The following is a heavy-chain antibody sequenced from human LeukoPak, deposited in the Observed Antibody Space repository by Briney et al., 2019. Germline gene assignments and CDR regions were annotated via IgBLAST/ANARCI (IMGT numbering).Heavy chain of an antibody. CDR1: GFTFSSYA. J-gene: IGHJ4*02. D-gene: IGHD1-1*01. V-gene: IGHV3-30-3*01. CDR2: ISYDGSNK. CDR3: ASSGGHDPAEY. Sequence: PGGSLRLSCAASGFTFSSYAMHWVRQAPGKGLEWVAVISYDGSNKYYANPVKGRFTISRDNSKNTLYLQMNSLRAEDTAVYYCASSGGHDPAEYWGQGTLVTVSS.